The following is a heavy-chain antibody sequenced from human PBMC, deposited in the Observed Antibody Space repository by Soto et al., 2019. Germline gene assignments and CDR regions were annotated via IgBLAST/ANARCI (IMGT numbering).Heavy chain of an antibody. J-gene: IGHJ6*02. Sequence: ASGKVSCKASGYTFTSYAMHWVRQAPGQRLEWMGWINAGNGNTKYSQKFQGRVTITRDTSASTAYMELSSLRSEDTAVYYCARITGTTAVHYYYYGMDVWGQGTTVTVSS. CDR1: GYTFTSYA. CDR3: ARITGTTAVHYYYYGMDV. V-gene: IGHV1-3*01. CDR2: INAGNGNT. D-gene: IGHD1-7*01.